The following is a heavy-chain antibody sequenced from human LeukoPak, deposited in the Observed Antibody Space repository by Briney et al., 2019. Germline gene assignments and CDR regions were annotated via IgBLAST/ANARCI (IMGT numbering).Heavy chain of an antibody. CDR3: ARARLGTLSGYHFDY. CDR2: IWYDGSKT. Sequence: GGSLRLSCAASGFTFSNFFMHWVRQAPGKGLEWVALIWYDGSKTYYVDSVKGRFTISRDNSKDTVYLQMNSLRAEDTAVYHCARARLGTLSGYHFDYWGQGIPVTVSS. V-gene: IGHV3-33*01. CDR1: GFTFSNFF. J-gene: IGHJ4*02. D-gene: IGHD3-9*01.